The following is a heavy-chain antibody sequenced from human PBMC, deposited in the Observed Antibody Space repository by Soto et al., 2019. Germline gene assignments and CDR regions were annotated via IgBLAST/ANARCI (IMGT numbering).Heavy chain of an antibody. Sequence: ASVKVSCKASGDTFTSYGINWVRQAPGRGLEWMGWINPGNGNTKYSQQFQGRVIIDRDTSASTAYMELSSLRSEDTAVYYCARGGYFYSCNYLAYWGLGTLVTVSS. V-gene: IGHV1-3*01. J-gene: IGHJ4*02. CDR2: INPGNGNT. CDR3: ARGGYFYSCNYLAY. D-gene: IGHD3-22*01. CDR1: GDTFTSYG.